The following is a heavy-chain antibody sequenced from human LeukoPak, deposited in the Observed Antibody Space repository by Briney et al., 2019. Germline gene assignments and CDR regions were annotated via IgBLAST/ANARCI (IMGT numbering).Heavy chain of an antibody. Sequence: GGSLRLSCAAPGFSFDNYAIHWVRQAPGKGLEWVSLISGDGGSTFYADSVKGRFTISRDNSKNSLYLQMSSLRSEETALYYCARESDSSGWYDSWGQGTLVTVSS. CDR3: ARESDSSGWYDS. CDR1: GFSFDNYA. V-gene: IGHV3-43*02. D-gene: IGHD3-22*01. CDR2: ISGDGGST. J-gene: IGHJ5*01.